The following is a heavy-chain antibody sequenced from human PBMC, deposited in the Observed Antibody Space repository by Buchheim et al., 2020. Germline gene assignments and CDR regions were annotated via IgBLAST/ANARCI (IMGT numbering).Heavy chain of an antibody. CDR3: ATIDSSGWYFDY. V-gene: IGHV1-69*04. Sequence: QVQLVQSGAEVKKPGSSVKVSCKASGGTFSSYAISWVRQAPGQGLEWMGRIIPILGIANYAQKFQGRVTTTADKSTSTASMELSSLRSEDTAVYYGATIDSSGWYFDYGGQGTL. CDR1: GGTFSSYA. D-gene: IGHD6-19*01. J-gene: IGHJ4*02. CDR2: IIPILGIA.